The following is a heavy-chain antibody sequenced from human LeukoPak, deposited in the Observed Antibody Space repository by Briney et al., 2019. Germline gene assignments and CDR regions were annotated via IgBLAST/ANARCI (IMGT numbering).Heavy chain of an antibody. CDR3: AENGIVATTLGLYYFDY. D-gene: IGHD5-12*01. Sequence: GGSLRLSCAASGFTFSSYAMSWVRQAPGKGLEWVSAISGSSGRTYYADSVKGRVTISRDNSKNTLYLQMNSLRAEDTAVYYCAENGIVATTLGLYYFDYWGQGTLVTVSS. J-gene: IGHJ4*02. CDR2: ISGSSGRT. V-gene: IGHV3-23*01. CDR1: GFTFSSYA.